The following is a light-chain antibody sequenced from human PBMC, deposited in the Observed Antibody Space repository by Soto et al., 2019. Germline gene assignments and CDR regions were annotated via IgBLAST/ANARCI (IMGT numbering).Light chain of an antibody. Sequence: NFMLTQPHSVSESPGKTVTISCTRSSGSIGSNYVQWYQQRPGSSPTPVIYEDNQRPSGVPDRFSGSIDSSSNSASLTISGLKTEDEADYYCQSYGNYLVFGGGTKLTVL. CDR1: SGSIGSNY. CDR2: EDN. CDR3: QSYGNYLV. J-gene: IGLJ3*02. V-gene: IGLV6-57*01.